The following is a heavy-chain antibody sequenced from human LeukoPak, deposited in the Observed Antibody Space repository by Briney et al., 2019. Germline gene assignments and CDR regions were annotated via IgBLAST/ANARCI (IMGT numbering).Heavy chain of an antibody. V-gene: IGHV4-59*08. CDR1: GCSISSYY. CDR2: IYYSGST. J-gene: IGHJ4*02. CDR3: ARGLVRGVIISPPYFDY. D-gene: IGHD3-10*01. Sequence: SETLSLTCTVSGCSISSYYWSWIRQPPGKGLEWIGYIYYSGSTNYNPSLKSRVTISVDTSKNQFSLKLSSVTAADTAVYYCARGLVRGVIISPPYFDYWGQGTLVTVSS.